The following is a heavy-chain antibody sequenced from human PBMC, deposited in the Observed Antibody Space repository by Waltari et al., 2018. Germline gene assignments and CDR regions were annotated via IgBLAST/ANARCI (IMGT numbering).Heavy chain of an antibody. CDR3: ARSGYYDSSGYYWWFDP. Sequence: QLQLQESGPGLVKPSETLSLTCTVSGGSISSSNYYWGWIRQPPGKGLEWIGSIYYSVSTYSNPSLKSRVTRSVDTSKNQFYLKLNSVTAADTAVHYCARSGYYDSSGYYWWFDPWGQGTLVTVSS. J-gene: IGHJ5*02. CDR2: IYYSVST. CDR1: GGSISSSNYY. V-gene: IGHV4-39*01. D-gene: IGHD3-22*01.